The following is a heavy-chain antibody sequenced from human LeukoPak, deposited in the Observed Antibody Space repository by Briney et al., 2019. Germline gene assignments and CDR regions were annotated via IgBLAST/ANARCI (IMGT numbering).Heavy chain of an antibody. D-gene: IGHD3-10*01. V-gene: IGHV1-2*02. CDR2: INPNSGGT. CDR1: GYTFTGYY. J-gene: IGHJ3*02. Sequence: ASVKVSCKSSGYTFTGYYMHWVRQAPGQGLEWMGWINPNSGGTNYAQKFQGRVTMTRDTSISTAYMELSRLRSDDTAVYYCARDPNRGEFILSTLKDAFDIWGQGTMVTVSS. CDR3: ARDPNRGEFILSTLKDAFDI.